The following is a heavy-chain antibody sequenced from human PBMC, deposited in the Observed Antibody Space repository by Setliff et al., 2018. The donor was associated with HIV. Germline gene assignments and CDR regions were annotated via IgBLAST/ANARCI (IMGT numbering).Heavy chain of an antibody. D-gene: IGHD4-17*01. CDR1: GYTFTSYA. CDR2: INAGNGNT. CDR3: ARAGAYGDYVGAFDI. V-gene: IGHV1-3*01. J-gene: IGHJ3*02. Sequence: ASVKVSCKASGYTFTSYAMHWVRQAPGQRLEWMGWINAGNGNTKYSQKFQGRVTITRDTSASTAYMGLSSLRSEDTAVYYRARAGAYGDYVGAFDIWGQGTMVTVSS.